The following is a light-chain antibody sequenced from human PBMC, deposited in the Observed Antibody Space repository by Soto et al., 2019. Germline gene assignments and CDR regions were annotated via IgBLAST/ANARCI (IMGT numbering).Light chain of an antibody. V-gene: IGKV1-5*01. CDR2: DAS. CDR1: QSISDW. J-gene: IGKJ1*01. CDR3: QQHNSSPWT. Sequence: DIQMTQSPSTLSASVGDRVTITCRASQSISDWLAWFQQKPGKAPKLMIYDASSLESGVPSRFSGSGSGTEFTLTINSLQPEDFATYYCQQHNSSPWTFGLGTKVDIK.